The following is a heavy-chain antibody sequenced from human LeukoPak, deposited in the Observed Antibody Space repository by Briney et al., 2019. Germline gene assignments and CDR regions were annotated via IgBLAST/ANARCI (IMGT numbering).Heavy chain of an antibody. J-gene: IGHJ6*03. CDR1: GFTFSSYE. Sequence: PGGSLRLSCAASGFTFSSYEMNWVRQAPGKGLEWVSSISSSSSYIYYADSVKGRFTISRDNAKNSLYLQMNSLRAEDTAVYYCARAATNWNYVYYYYYYYMDVWGKGTTVTVSS. D-gene: IGHD1-7*01. CDR3: ARAATNWNYVYYYYYYYMDV. CDR2: ISSSSSYI. V-gene: IGHV3-21*01.